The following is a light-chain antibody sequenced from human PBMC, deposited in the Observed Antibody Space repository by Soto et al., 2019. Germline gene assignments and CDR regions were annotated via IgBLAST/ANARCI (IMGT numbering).Light chain of an antibody. CDR3: SSYTSSITLV. J-gene: IGLJ2*01. CDR1: SSDIGGYNY. V-gene: IGLV2-14*01. CDR2: DVS. Sequence: QSALTQPASVSGSPGQSITISCTGTSSDIGGYNYVSWHQQNPGKAPKLMIYDVSNRPSGVSDRFSSSKSGNTASLTISGLQAEDEADYYCSSYTSSITLVFGGGTKLTVL.